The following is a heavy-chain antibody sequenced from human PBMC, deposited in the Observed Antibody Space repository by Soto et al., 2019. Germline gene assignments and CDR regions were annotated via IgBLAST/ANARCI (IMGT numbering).Heavy chain of an antibody. CDR1: GGSISSSSYY. Sequence: QLQLQESGPGLVKPSETLSLTCTVSGGSISSSSYYWGWIRQPPGKGLEWIGSIYYSGSTYYNPSLKSRVTISVDTSKNQFSLKLSSVTAADTAVYYCARQSADREGYYFDYWGQGTLVTVSS. CDR3: ARQSADREGYYFDY. V-gene: IGHV4-39*01. CDR2: IYYSGST. J-gene: IGHJ4*02.